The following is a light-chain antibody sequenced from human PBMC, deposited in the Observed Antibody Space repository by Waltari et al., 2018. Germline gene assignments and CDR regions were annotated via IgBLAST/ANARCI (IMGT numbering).Light chain of an antibody. Sequence: QSALTQPPSVSAAPGQRVTISCAGSNSNIGHNSVSWFRQFPGTAPQLVIYDNNHRFSVPDRFSGSNSGNSATLAIPGLQTGDEADYYCGTWDDRLDAWVFGGGTKLTVL. V-gene: IGLV1-51*01. CDR3: GTWDDRLDAWV. CDR2: DNN. J-gene: IGLJ3*02. CDR1: NSNIGHNS.